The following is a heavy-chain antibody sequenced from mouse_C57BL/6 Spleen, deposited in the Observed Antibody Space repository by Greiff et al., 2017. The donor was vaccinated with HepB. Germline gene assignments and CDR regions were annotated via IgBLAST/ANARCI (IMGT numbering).Heavy chain of an antibody. CDR3: ARSSYSNHGYYFDY. Sequence: VQLQQPGAELVMPGASVKLSCKASGYTFTSYWMHWVKQRPGQGLEWIGEIDPSDSYTNYNQKFKGKSTLTVDKSSSTAYMQLSSLTSEDSAVYYCARSSYSNHGYYFDYWGQGTTLTVSS. CDR1: GYTFTSYW. CDR2: IDPSDSYT. V-gene: IGHV1-69*01. J-gene: IGHJ2*01. D-gene: IGHD2-5*01.